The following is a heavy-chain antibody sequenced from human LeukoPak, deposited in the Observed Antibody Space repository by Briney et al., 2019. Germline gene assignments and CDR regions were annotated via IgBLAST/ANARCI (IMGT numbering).Heavy chain of an antibody. CDR2: ISWNSGSI. V-gene: IGHV3-9*01. CDR3: AKDIGATITLGFDY. Sequence: GGSLRLSCAASGFTFDDYAMHWVRQAPGKGLEWVSGISWNSGSIGYADSVKGRFTISRDNAKNSLYLQMNSLRAEDTALYYCAKDIGATITLGFDYWGQGTLVTVSS. D-gene: IGHD5-12*01. J-gene: IGHJ4*02. CDR1: GFTFDDYA.